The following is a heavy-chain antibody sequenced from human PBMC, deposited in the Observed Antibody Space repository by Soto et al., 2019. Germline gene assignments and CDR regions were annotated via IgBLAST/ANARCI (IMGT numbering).Heavy chain of an antibody. CDR3: ARGRGSYDILTGAPRGYYYYYGMDV. CDR2: INHSGST. J-gene: IGHJ6*02. D-gene: IGHD3-9*01. V-gene: IGHV4-34*01. Sequence: SETLSLTCAVYGGSFSGYYWSWIRQPPGKGLEWIGEINHSGSTNYNPSLKSRVTISVDTSKNQFSLKLSSVTAADTAVYYCARGRGSYDILTGAPRGYYYYYGMDVWGQGTTVTVSS. CDR1: GGSFSGYY.